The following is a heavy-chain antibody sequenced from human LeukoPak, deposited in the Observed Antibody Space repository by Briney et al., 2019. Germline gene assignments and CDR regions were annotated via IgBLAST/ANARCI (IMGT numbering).Heavy chain of an antibody. CDR3: ARIRLVYYMDV. CDR1: GFTFSSYS. J-gene: IGHJ6*03. CDR2: ISSSSSYI. Sequence: PGGSLRLSCAASGFTFSSYSMNWVRQAPGKGLEWVSSISSSSSYIYYADSVKGRFTTSRDNAKNSLYLQMNSLRAEDTAVYYCARIRLVYYMDVWGKGTTVTISS. V-gene: IGHV3-21*01.